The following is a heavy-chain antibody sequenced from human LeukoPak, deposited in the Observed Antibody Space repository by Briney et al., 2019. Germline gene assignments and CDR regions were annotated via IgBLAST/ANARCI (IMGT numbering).Heavy chain of an antibody. CDR2: IGGNVGST. CDR3: AKDIYGDYGGFDY. J-gene: IGHJ4*02. D-gene: IGHD4-17*01. CDR1: GFTFGTYA. V-gene: IGHV3-23*01. Sequence: GGSLRLSCAASGFTFGTYAKSWVRQAPGKGLEWVSGIGGNVGSTYYADSVKGRFTVSRDNSKNTLYLQMNSLRAEDTAVYYCAKDIYGDYGGFDYWGQGTLVTVSS.